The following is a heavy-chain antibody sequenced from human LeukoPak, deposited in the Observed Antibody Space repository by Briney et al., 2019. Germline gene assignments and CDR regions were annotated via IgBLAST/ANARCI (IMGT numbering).Heavy chain of an antibody. CDR3: ARDKGNYGAGRYMIGDFDY. CDR2: IWNDGSTK. D-gene: IGHD3-10*01. CDR1: GFTFSTYG. J-gene: IGHJ4*02. Sequence: PGGSLRLSCAASGFTFSTYGMHWVRQAPAKGLEGVAIIWNDGSTKYYGGSVKGRFTISRDDSKNTLYLQMNSLRAEDTAVYYCARDKGNYGAGRYMIGDFDYWGQGTLVAVSS. V-gene: IGHV3-33*01.